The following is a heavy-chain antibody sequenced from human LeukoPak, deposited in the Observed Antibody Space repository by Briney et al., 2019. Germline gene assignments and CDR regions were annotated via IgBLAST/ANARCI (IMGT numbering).Heavy chain of an antibody. V-gene: IGHV3-23*01. CDR3: ARHGSWTFDY. CDR2: ITSGSGSNV. D-gene: IGHD6-13*01. CDR1: GFTFSSHA. J-gene: IGHJ4*02. Sequence: GGSLRLSCAASGFTFSSHAMSWVRQAPGKGLEWGSAITSGSGSNVYYTDSLKGRLTISRDNSKSTLYLQITSLRAEDTAVYYCARHGSWTFDYWGQGTLVTASA.